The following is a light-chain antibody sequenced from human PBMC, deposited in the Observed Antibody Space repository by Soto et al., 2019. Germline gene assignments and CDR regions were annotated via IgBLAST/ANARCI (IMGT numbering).Light chain of an antibody. CDR3: QQYGNSFPRGPWTWT. CDR1: QSVNSGY. V-gene: IGKV3-20*01. CDR2: DVS. J-gene: IGKJ1*01. Sequence: DIVLTQSPGTLTLSPGERATLSCRASQSVNSGYLAWYQQKPGQAPRLLIYDVSSRATGIPDRFSGSGSGTDFTLTISRLEPEDFAVYYCQQYGNSFPRGPWTWTFGQGTKVEIK.